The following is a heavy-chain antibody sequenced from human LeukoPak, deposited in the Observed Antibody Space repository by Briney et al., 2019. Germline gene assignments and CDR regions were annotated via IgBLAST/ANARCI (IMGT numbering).Heavy chain of an antibody. CDR3: ARDKGGSGWYEAWFDP. CDR1: GYTFISYY. D-gene: IGHD6-19*01. V-gene: IGHV1-46*01. J-gene: IGHJ5*02. Sequence: GASVKVSCKASGYTFISYYMHWVRQAPGQGLEWMGIINPSGGSTSYAQKFQGRVTMTRDTSTSTVYMELSSLRSEDTAVYYCARDKGGSGWYEAWFDPWGQGTLVTVSS. CDR2: INPSGGST.